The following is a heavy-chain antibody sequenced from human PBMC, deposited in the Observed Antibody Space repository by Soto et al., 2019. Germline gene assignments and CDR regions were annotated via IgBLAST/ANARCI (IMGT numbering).Heavy chain of an antibody. Sequence: QLQLQESGPGLVKPSETLSLTCTVSGGSISSSSYYWGWIRQPPGKGLEWIGSVYYSGSTYYNPSLKSRVTISVDTSKNQSSLKLSAVTAADTAVYYCARRNTAACDIWGQGTMVTVSS. J-gene: IGHJ3*02. D-gene: IGHD6-13*01. CDR2: VYYSGST. V-gene: IGHV4-39*01. CDR3: ARRNTAACDI. CDR1: GGSISSSSYY.